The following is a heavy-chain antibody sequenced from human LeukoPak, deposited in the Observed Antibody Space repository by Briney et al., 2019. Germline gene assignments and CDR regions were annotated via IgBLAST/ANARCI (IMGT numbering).Heavy chain of an antibody. J-gene: IGHJ4*02. CDR1: GFTVSSSY. Sequence: GGSLRLSCAASGFTVSSSYMSWVRQAPGKGLEWVSVIYSGGSTYYADSVMGRFTISRDNSKNTLSLQMNSLRVEDTAVYYCARVNRGWSLDYWGQGTLVTVSS. CDR3: ARVNRGWSLDY. V-gene: IGHV3-53*01. CDR2: IYSGGST. D-gene: IGHD6-19*01.